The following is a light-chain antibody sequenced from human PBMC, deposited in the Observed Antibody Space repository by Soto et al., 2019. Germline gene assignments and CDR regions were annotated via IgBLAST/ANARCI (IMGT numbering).Light chain of an antibody. Sequence: DIQMTQSPSSLSASVGDRVTITCRASQSISSYLNWYQQKPGKAPKLLIYAASSLQSGVPSRFSGSGSGTDFTLTISSLQPEDVATYYCQKYNNAPWTFGQGTKVDIK. CDR1: QSISSY. CDR2: AAS. J-gene: IGKJ1*01. V-gene: IGKV1-39*01. CDR3: QKYNNAPWT.